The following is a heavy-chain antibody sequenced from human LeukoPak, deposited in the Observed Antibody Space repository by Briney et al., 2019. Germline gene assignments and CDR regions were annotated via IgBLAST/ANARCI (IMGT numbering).Heavy chain of an antibody. CDR3: ARAGGWFGELLTGY. D-gene: IGHD3-10*01. J-gene: IGHJ4*02. V-gene: IGHV3-74*01. CDR2: INSDGSST. Sequence: PGGSLRLSCAASGFTFSGYWMHWVRQAPGKGLVWVSRINSDGSSTSYADSVKGRFTISRDNAKNTLYLQMNSLRAEDTAVYYCARAGGWFGELLTGYWGQGTLVTVSS. CDR1: GFTFSGYW.